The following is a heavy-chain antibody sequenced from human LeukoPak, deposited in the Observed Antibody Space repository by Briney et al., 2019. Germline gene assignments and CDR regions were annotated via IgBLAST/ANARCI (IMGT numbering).Heavy chain of an antibody. CDR2: ISSSSSYI. D-gene: IGHD3-16*01. V-gene: IGHV3-21*01. Sequence: GGSLRLSCAASGFTFSSYSMNWVRQAPGKGLEWVSSISSSSSYIYYADSVKGRFTISRDNAKNSLYLQMNSLRAEDTAVYYCARDGPLGGNRFACDVWGKGTTVTVSS. J-gene: IGHJ6*04. CDR1: GFTFSSYS. CDR3: ARDGPLGGNRFACDV.